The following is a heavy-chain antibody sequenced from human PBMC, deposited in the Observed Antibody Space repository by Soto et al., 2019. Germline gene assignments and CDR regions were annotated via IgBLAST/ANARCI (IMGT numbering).Heavy chain of an antibody. Sequence: VGSLRLSCAASGFTFSSYGMHWVRQAPGKGLEWVAVISYDGSNKYYADSVKGRFTISRDNSKNTLYLQMNSLRAEDTAVYYCAKESGFDYWGQGTLVTVSS. J-gene: IGHJ4*02. CDR2: ISYDGSNK. CDR1: GFTFSSYG. CDR3: AKESGFDY. V-gene: IGHV3-30*18.